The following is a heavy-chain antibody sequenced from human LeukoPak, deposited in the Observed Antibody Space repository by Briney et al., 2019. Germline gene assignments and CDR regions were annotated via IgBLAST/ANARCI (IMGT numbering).Heavy chain of an antibody. V-gene: IGHV3-48*02. D-gene: IGHD2-15*01. CDR1: GFTFSSYS. CDR3: ARRYCSCGSCYFDY. J-gene: IGHJ4*02. Sequence: GGSLRLSCAASGFTFSSYSMNWVRQAPGKGLEWVSFISSSSSTIYYADSVKGRFTISRDNAKNSLYLQMNSLRDEDTAVYYCARRYCSCGSCYFDYWGQGTLVTVSS. CDR2: ISSSSSTI.